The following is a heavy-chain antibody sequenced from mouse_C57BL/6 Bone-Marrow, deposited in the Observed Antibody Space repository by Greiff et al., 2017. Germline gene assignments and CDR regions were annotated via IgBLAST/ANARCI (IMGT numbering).Heavy chain of an antibody. D-gene: IGHD3-1*01. V-gene: IGHV5-6*02. J-gene: IGHJ3*01. CDR2: ISSGGGYT. CDR3: ARRVGLGCWFAY. Sequence: EVKLLQSGADLVKPGASVKISCTASGFTFSSYGMTWVRQTPDKRLEWVANISSGGGYTYYPDSVKGRFTISRDTAKNTPYLQRSSLTSEDTAIYDCARRVGLGCWFAYWGQGTMVTVSA. CDR1: GFTFSSYG.